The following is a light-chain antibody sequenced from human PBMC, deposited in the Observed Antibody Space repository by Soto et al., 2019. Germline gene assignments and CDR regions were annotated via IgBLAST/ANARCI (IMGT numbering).Light chain of an antibody. CDR1: TSNIGSNT. V-gene: IGLV1-44*01. CDR3: ATWDASLHGLL. Sequence: QSVLTQPPSVSGTPGQTVIISCSGGTSNIGSNTVSWYRQVPGTAPEVLIYTNNQSPSGVSDRFSGYKSGTSASLAIRGLQSDDEADYYCATWDASLHGLLFGGGTKVTVL. J-gene: IGLJ2*01. CDR2: TNN.